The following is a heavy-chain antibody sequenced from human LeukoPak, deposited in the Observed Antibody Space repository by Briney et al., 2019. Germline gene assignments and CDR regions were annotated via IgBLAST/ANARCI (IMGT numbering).Heavy chain of an antibody. CDR3: ARDHHETGTYSFDY. CDR1: GXSVSGYY. D-gene: IGHD1/OR15-1a*01. CDR2: IYYSGTT. Sequence: SETLSLTFTVSGXSVSGYYWSWIRQSPGKGLELIGYIYYSGTTTYNPSLKSRVTISVDTSKNQFSLKLSSVTAADTAVYYCARDHHETGTYSFDYWGQGTLVTVSS. V-gene: IGHV4-59*02. J-gene: IGHJ4*02.